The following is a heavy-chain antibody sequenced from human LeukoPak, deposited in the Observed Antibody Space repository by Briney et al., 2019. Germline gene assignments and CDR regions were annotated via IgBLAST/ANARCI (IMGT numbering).Heavy chain of an antibody. D-gene: IGHD6-13*01. CDR1: GFTFSSYG. CDR2: IWYDGSNK. CDR3: ARDDSSSWLPWDY. V-gene: IGHV3-33*01. J-gene: IGHJ4*02. Sequence: PGRSLRPSCAASGFTFSSYGMHWVRQAPGKGLEWVAVIWYDGSNKYYADSVKGRFTISRDNSKNTLYLQMNSLRAEDTAVYYCARDDSSSWLPWDYWGQGTLVTVSS.